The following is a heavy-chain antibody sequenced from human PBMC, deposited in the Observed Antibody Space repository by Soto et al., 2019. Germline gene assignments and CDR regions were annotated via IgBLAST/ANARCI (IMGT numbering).Heavy chain of an antibody. D-gene: IGHD3-10*01. CDR1: GYTFTSYY. V-gene: IGHV1-46*01. J-gene: IGHJ6*03. CDR2: INPSGGST. Sequence: ASVKVSCKASGYTFTSYYMHWVRQAPGQGLEWLGIINPSGGSTSYAQKFQGRVTMTRNTSISTAYMELSSLRSEDTAVYYCARGRSEYYGSGSYRDYYYYMDVWGKGTTVTVSS. CDR3: ARGRSEYYGSGSYRDYYYYMDV.